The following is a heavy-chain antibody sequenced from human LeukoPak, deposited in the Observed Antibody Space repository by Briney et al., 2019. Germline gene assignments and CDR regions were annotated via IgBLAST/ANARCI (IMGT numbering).Heavy chain of an antibody. D-gene: IGHD6-19*01. J-gene: IGHJ6*03. Sequence: PGGSLRLSCAASGFTFSSYAMSWVRQAPGKGLEWVAIMNQAGSGKDYVDSVKGRFTISRDSAKNSLYLQMNSLRAEDTAVYYCAKASGSGWYRPQYYYHYYMDVWGKGTTVTVSS. CDR2: MNQAGSGK. V-gene: IGHV3-7*03. CDR1: GFTFSSYA. CDR3: AKASGSGWYRPQYYYHYYMDV.